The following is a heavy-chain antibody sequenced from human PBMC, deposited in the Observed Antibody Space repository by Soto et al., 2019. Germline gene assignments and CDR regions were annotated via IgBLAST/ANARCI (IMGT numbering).Heavy chain of an antibody. Sequence: PGGSLRLSCAASGFTFNTYGMHWVRQAPGKGLEWVAVISYDGSDKFYADSVKGRFTISRDNSKNTLYLQMSSLRPEDTAIYYCAKSPNFYCSSPNCYKYYFDYWGQGT. D-gene: IGHD2-2*02. CDR1: GFTFNTYG. CDR3: AKSPNFYCSSPNCYKYYFDY. J-gene: IGHJ4*02. V-gene: IGHV3-30*18. CDR2: ISYDGSDK.